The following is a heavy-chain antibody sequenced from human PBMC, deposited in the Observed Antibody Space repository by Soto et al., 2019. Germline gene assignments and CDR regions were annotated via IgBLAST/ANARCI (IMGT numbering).Heavy chain of an antibody. V-gene: IGHV4-59*08. J-gene: IGHJ4*02. CDR1: GGSVSSYY. Sequence: LSLTCTVSGGSVSSYYWSWIRQSPGKGLEWIGFIYYGGSTKYKPSLKSRVSISVDTSKNQFSLKVSSATAADTAVYYCARHSNRNYGLYYFHYWGLGSLVTVSS. CDR3: ARHSNRNYGLYYFHY. D-gene: IGHD4-4*01. CDR2: IYYGGST.